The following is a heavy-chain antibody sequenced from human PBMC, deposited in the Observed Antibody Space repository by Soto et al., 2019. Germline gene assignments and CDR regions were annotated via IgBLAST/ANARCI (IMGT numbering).Heavy chain of an antibody. D-gene: IGHD1-26*01. CDR2: IKSKTDGGTT. J-gene: IGHJ4*02. V-gene: IGHV3-15*01. Sequence: EVQLVESGGGLVKPGGSLRLSCAASGFTFSNAWMSWVRQAPGKGLEWVGRIKSKTDGGTTDYAAPVKGRFTISRDDSKNTLYLQMNGLKTEDTAVYYCTTPGVGATTEAYWGQGTLVTVSS. CDR3: TTPGVGATTEAY. CDR1: GFTFSNAW.